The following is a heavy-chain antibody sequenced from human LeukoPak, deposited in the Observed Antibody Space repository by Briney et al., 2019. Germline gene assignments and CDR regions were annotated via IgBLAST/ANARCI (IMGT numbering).Heavy chain of an antibody. CDR3: AKEFYGDSSCDSVSFWG. D-gene: IGHD3-22*01. J-gene: IGHJ4*01. CDR2: IRYEGSNK. Sequence: PGGSLRLSCAASGFTLSSYGMHWARHAPGKGLEWVAFIRYEGSNKFYADSVKGRFTISRDNSKNTLYLQMNSLRAEDTAVYYCAKEFYGDSSCDSVSFWGWGHGALVTVSS. CDR1: GFTLSSYG. V-gene: IGHV3-30*02.